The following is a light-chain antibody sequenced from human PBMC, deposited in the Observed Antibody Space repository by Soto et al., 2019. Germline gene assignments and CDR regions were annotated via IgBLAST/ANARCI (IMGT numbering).Light chain of an antibody. CDR2: LEGSGNY. J-gene: IGLJ1*01. CDR3: ETWDSNTHV. CDR1: SGHSSYI. V-gene: IGLV4-60*02. Sequence: QSVLTQSSSASASLGSSVKLTCTLSSGHSSYIIAWHQQQPGKAPRYLMKLEGSGNYNKGSEVPDRFSGSSSGADRYLTISNLPFEVEADYYCETWDSNTHVFGTGTKLTVL.